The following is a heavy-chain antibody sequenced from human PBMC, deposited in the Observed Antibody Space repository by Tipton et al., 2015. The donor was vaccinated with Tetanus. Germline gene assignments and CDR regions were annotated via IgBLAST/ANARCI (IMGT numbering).Heavy chain of an antibody. CDR1: GGSISNYY. J-gene: IGHJ3*02. D-gene: IGHD3-16*01. CDR2: VFYSGST. CDR3: ARSGGRRYAFDI. Sequence: GLVKPSETLSLTCTVSGGSISNYYWSWIRQPPGKGLEWLGYVFYSGSTDLNPSLKSRVTISVDTSNNLFSLKLTSVTTADTAVYYCARSGGRRYAFDIWGQGTMVTVSS. V-gene: IGHV4-59*01.